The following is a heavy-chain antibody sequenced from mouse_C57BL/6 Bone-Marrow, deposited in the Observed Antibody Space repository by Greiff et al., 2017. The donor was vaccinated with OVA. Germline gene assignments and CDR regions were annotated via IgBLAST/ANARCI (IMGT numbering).Heavy chain of an antibody. V-gene: IGHV1-52*01. Sequence: QVQLQQPGAELVRPGSSVKLSCKASGYTFTSYWMHWVKQRPIQGLEWIGNIDPSDSETHYNQKFKDKATLTVDKSSSTAYMLLSSLTSEDSAVYYCARGGVWYFDVWGTGTTVTVSS. CDR3: ARGGVWYFDV. CDR2: IDPSDSET. CDR1: GYTFTSYW. J-gene: IGHJ1*03.